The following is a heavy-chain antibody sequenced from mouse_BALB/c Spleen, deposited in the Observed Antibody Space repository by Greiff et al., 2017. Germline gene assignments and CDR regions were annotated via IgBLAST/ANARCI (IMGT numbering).Heavy chain of an antibody. Sequence: LQQPGSELVRPGASVKLSCKASGYTFTSYWMHWVKQRPGQGLEWIGNIYPGSGSTNYDEKFKSKGTLTVDTSSSTAYMHLSSLTSEDSAVYYCTRSGYRYLYYYAMDYWGQGTSVTVSS. D-gene: IGHD2-14*01. CDR3: TRSGYRYLYYYAMDY. V-gene: IGHV1S22*01. J-gene: IGHJ4*01. CDR2: IYPGSGST. CDR1: GYTFTSYW.